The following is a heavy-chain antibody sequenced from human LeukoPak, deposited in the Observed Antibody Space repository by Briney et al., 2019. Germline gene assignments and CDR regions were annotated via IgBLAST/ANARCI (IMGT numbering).Heavy chain of an antibody. CDR1: GGSISSYY. D-gene: IGHD3-22*01. CDR2: IYTSGST. V-gene: IGHV4-4*07. CDR3: ARDHPLGYYDSSALGAFDI. J-gene: IGHJ3*02. Sequence: SETLSLTCTVSGGSISSYYWSWIRQPAGKGLEWIGRIYTSGSTNYNPSLKSRVTMSVDTSKNQFSLKLSSVTAADTAMYYCARDHPLGYYDSSALGAFDIWGQGTMVTLSS.